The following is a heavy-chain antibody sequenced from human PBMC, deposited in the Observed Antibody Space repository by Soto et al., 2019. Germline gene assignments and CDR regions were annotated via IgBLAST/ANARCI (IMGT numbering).Heavy chain of an antibody. CDR3: ERDARYIDY. V-gene: IGHV3-33*08. J-gene: IGHJ4*02. CDR1: GFTFSSYC. D-gene: IGHD1-1*01. Sequence: GGTLRLSCAASGFTFSSYCMHCVRRDPAKGLEGVAVIWYDGSNKYYADSVKGRFTISRDNSKNTLYLHMNSLRAEDTAVYYCERDARYIDYWGQGKLVNVSS. CDR2: IWYDGSNK.